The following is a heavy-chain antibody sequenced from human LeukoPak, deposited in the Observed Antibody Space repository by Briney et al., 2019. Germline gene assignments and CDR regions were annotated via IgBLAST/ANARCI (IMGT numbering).Heavy chain of an antibody. Sequence: GGSLRLSCVASGFTFSSYGMHWVRQAPGKGLEWVAFIRYDGSNKYYADSVKGRFTISRDNSKNTLYLQMNSLRAEDTAVYYCAKDEEDPVYFDYWGQGTLVTVSS. J-gene: IGHJ4*02. V-gene: IGHV3-30*02. CDR3: AKDEEDPVYFDY. D-gene: IGHD2-15*01. CDR2: IRYDGSNK. CDR1: GFTFSSYG.